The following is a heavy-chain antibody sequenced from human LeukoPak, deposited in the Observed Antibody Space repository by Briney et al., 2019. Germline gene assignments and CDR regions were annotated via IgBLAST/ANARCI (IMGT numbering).Heavy chain of an antibody. CDR1: GGSISSSY. CDR2: IYYSGIT. Sequence: SETLSLTCTVSGGSISSSYWSWIRQPPGKGLEWTGDIYYSGITNYNPSLKTRVTISVDTSKNQFSLKLSSVTAADTAVYYCARLPTSWFDPWGQGTLVTVSS. J-gene: IGHJ5*02. CDR3: ARLPTSWFDP. V-gene: IGHV4-59*08.